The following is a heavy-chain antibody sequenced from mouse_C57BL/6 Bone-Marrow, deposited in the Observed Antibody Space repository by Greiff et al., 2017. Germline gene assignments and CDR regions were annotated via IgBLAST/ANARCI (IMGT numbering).Heavy chain of an antibody. CDR1: GYAFSSSW. D-gene: IGHD2-2*01. CDR2: IYPGDGDT. J-gene: IGHJ3*01. V-gene: IGHV1-82*01. Sequence: QVQLQQSGPELVKPGASVKISCKASGYAFSSSWMNWVKQRPGKGLEWIGRIYPGDGDTNYNGKFQGKATLTADKSSSTAYMQLSSLTSEDSAVYFCARGGYDAWFAYWGQGTLVTVSA. CDR3: ARGGYDAWFAY.